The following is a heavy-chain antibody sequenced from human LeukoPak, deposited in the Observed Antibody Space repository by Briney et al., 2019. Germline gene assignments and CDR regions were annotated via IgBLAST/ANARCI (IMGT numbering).Heavy chain of an antibody. CDR1: GFTFSSYG. J-gene: IGHJ4*02. D-gene: IGHD2-21*02. Sequence: PGRSLRLSCAASGFTFSSYGMHWVRQAPGKGLEGVAVTWYDGSNKYYADSVKGLFTISRDNSKNTLYLQMNSLRAEDTAVYYCAREDLAYCGGDCYPSFDYWGQGTLVTVSS. V-gene: IGHV3-33*01. CDR2: TWYDGSNK. CDR3: AREDLAYCGGDCYPSFDY.